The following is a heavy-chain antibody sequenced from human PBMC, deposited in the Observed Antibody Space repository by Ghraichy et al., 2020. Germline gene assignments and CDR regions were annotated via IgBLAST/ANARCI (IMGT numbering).Heavy chain of an antibody. Sequence: GESLNISCAASGFTFSSYAMIWVRQAPGKGLEWVSAISGSGGSTYYADSVKGRFTISRDNSKNTLYLQMNTLRAEDTAVYYCAKQWLVHEDYYYYYYMDVWGKGTPVAVSS. V-gene: IGHV3-23*01. CDR1: GFTFSSYA. D-gene: IGHD6-19*01. J-gene: IGHJ6*03. CDR3: AKQWLVHEDYYYYYYMDV. CDR2: ISGSGGST.